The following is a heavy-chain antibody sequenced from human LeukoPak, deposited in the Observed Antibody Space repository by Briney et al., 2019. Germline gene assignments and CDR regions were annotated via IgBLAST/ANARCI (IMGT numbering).Heavy chain of an antibody. V-gene: IGHV4-61*02. CDR1: GGSISSGSYY. Sequence: SETLSLTCTVSGGSISSGSYYWSWIRQPAGKGLEWIGRIYTSGSTNNNPSLKSRVTISVDTSKNQFSLKLSSVTAADTAVYYCARSPYCSSTSCYVKFDYWGQGTLVTVSS. D-gene: IGHD2-2*01. J-gene: IGHJ4*02. CDR2: IYTSGST. CDR3: ARSPYCSSTSCYVKFDY.